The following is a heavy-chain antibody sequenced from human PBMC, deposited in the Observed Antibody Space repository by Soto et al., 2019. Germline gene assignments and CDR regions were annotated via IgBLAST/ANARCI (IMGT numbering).Heavy chain of an antibody. Sequence: QVQLVESGGGVVQPGRSLRLSCAASGFTFSSYAMHWVRQAPGKGLEWVAVISHDGSNKYYADSVKGRFTISRDNSKNTLYLQMNSMRAEDAAVYYCARDDGRNSPRGYWGQGTLVTVSP. D-gene: IGHD1-26*01. CDR1: GFTFSSYA. CDR2: ISHDGSNK. J-gene: IGHJ4*02. CDR3: ARDDGRNSPRGY. V-gene: IGHV3-30-3*01.